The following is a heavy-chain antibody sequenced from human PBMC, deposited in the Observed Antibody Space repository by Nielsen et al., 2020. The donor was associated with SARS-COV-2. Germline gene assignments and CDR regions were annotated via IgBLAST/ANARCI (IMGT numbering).Heavy chain of an antibody. V-gene: IGHV3-33*01. Sequence: GESLKISCAASGFSFGTYSMHWVRQAPGKGLEWVANIWYDGSNENYGDSVRGRFTISRDNSKNTLYLQMNSLTADDTAVYYCARLSNFWSGYNDYWGQGTLVTVSS. J-gene: IGHJ4*02. CDR2: IWYDGSNE. CDR3: ARLSNFWSGYNDY. D-gene: IGHD3-3*01. CDR1: GFSFGTYS.